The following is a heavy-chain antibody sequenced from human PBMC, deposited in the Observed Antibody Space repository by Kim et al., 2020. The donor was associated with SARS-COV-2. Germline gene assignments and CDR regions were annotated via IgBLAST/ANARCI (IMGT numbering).Heavy chain of an antibody. CDR3: ARAVVVPAAMSYYYGMDV. J-gene: IGHJ6*02. Sequence: GRFTISRDNAKNSLYLQMNSLGDEDTAVYYCARAVVVPAAMSYYYGMDVWGQGTTVTVSS. D-gene: IGHD2-2*01. V-gene: IGHV3-48*02.